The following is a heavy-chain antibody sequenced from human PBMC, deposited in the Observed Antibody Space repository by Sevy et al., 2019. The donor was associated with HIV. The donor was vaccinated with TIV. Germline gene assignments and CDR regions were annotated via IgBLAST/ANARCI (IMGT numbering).Heavy chain of an antibody. V-gene: IGHV3-11*06. Sequence: GGSLRLSCAASGFTFSDYYMSWIRQAPGKGLEWVSYISISSDYTNYADSVKGRFTISRDNAKNSLYLQMNSLGAEDTAVYYCARGRGIAAAHYFDYWGQGTLVTVSS. CDR2: ISISSDYT. J-gene: IGHJ4*02. CDR1: GFTFSDYY. CDR3: ARGRGIAAAHYFDY. D-gene: IGHD6-13*01.